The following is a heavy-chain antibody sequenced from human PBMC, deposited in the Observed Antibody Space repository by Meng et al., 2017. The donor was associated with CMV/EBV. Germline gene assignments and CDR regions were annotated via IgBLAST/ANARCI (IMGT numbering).Heavy chain of an antibody. CDR2: ISSSGSTI. V-gene: IGHV3-48*03. CDR1: GFTFSSYE. J-gene: IGHJ4*02. CDR3: ARDGYGGAFDY. D-gene: IGHD4-23*01. Sequence: GESLKISCAASGFTFSSYEMNWVRQAPGKGLEWVSDISSSGSTIYYADSVKGRFTISRDNAKNSLYLQMKSLRAEDTVLYYCARDGYGGAFDYWGQGTLVTVSS.